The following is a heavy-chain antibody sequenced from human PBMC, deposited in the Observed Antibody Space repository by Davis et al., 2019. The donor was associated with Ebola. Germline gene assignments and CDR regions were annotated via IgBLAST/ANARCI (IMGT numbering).Heavy chain of an antibody. CDR2: INHSGST. CDR3: ARGRGYNWFDP. CDR1: GGSFSGYY. J-gene: IGHJ5*02. Sequence: MPSETLSLTCAVYGGSFSGYYWSWIRQPPGKGLEWIGEINHSGSTNYNPSLKRRVPISVDTSKNQFSLKLSSVTAADTAVYYCARGRGYNWFDPWGQGTLVTVSS. V-gene: IGHV4-34*01.